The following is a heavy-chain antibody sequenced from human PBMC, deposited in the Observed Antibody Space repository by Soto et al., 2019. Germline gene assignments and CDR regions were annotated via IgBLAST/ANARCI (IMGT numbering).Heavy chain of an antibody. Sequence: QVQLVQSGAAVKKPGSSVKVSCKASGGTFSSYAISWVRQAPGQGLEWRGGIIPIFGTANYAQKFQGRVTITADESTSTAYMELSSLISEDTAVYYCARFRPPTIFGVVISPFDPWGQGTLVTVSS. CDR2: IIPIFGTA. J-gene: IGHJ5*02. CDR1: GGTFSSYA. V-gene: IGHV1-69*01. D-gene: IGHD3-3*01. CDR3: ARFRPPTIFGVVISPFDP.